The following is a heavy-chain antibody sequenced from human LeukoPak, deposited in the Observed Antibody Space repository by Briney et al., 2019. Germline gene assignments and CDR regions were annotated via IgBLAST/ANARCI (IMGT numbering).Heavy chain of an antibody. CDR3: ARSSYSSSSSV. CDR1: GFTFTTYW. CDR2: INSDGSIT. Sequence: PGGSLRLSYAASGFTFTTYWMHWVRQAPGKGLVWVSHINSDGSITSYADSVKGRFTISRDNAKNTLYLQMNSLRAEDTAVYYCARSSYSSSSSVWGQGTMVTVSS. V-gene: IGHV3-74*01. J-gene: IGHJ3*01. D-gene: IGHD6-6*01.